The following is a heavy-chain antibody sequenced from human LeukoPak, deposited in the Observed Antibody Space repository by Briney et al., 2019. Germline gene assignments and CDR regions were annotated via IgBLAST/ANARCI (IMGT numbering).Heavy chain of an antibody. J-gene: IGHJ3*02. CDR1: GGPFSGYY. V-gene: IGHV4-34*01. D-gene: IGHD3-22*01. CDR2: INHSGST. CDR3: AIYGYYYVPDAFDI. Sequence: PSETLSLTCAVYGGPFSGYYWSWIRQPPGKGLEWIGEINHSGSTNYNPSLKSRVTISVDTSKNQFSLKLSSVTAADTAVYYCAIYGYYYVPDAFDIWGQGTMVTVSS.